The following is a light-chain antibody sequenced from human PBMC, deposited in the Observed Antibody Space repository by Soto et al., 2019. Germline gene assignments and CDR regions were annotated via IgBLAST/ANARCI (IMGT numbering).Light chain of an antibody. Sequence: EVLLTQSPGTLSLSPGERATLSCRASQSVSSNYLAWYQQKSGQAPRLLIYGASNRATGIPDRFSGSGSGTDFTLTIRRLEPEDFAVYYCQQYDTSLRTFGQGTKVEFK. CDR2: GAS. J-gene: IGKJ1*01. CDR3: QQYDTSLRT. CDR1: QSVSSNY. V-gene: IGKV3-20*01.